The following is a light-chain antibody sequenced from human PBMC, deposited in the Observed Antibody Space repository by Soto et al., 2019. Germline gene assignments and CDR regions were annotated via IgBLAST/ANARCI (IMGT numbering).Light chain of an antibody. CDR3: SAYTDRSPLV. CDR1: MRDVGAYNL. V-gene: IGLV2-14*01. J-gene: IGLJ3*02. Sequence: QSVLTQPASVSGSAGQSITISCSGTMRDVGAYNLVSWYQQHPGTAPKLIIYEVRNRPSGISSRFSGSRSGNTASLTISGLQSEDEGDYYCSAYTDRSPLVFGGGTKVTVL. CDR2: EVR.